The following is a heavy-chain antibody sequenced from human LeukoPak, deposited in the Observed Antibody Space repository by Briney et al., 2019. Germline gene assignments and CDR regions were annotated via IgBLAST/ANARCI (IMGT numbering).Heavy chain of an antibody. Sequence: PSETLSLTCTVSGGSITDYFWSWIRQPPGKRLEFIGYIYYSGSTNYNPSLESRVTISLDMSQRHLSLRLSSVTAADTAVYYCANQPGLYNSGWSWTYHFLAMGVWGQGTTVIVSS. CDR1: GGSITDYF. CDR2: IYYSGST. J-gene: IGHJ6*02. D-gene: IGHD6-19*01. V-gene: IGHV4-59*08. CDR3: ANQPGLYNSGWSWTYHFLAMGV.